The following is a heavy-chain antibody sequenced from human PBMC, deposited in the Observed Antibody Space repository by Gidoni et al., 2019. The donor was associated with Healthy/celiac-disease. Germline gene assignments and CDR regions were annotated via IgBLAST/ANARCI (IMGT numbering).Heavy chain of an antibody. Sequence: QVQLVQPGAEVKKPGATVKVSCKASGYTFTAYYMHWVRQAPEQGHEWMGWTTPNGSDKSISTADMELSRLGSDDAAVYYCEREGGRDGSYWGQGTLVTVSS. J-gene: IGHJ4*02. CDR2: TTPNG. CDR1: GYTFTAYY. CDR3: EREGGRDGSY. V-gene: IGHV1-2*02. D-gene: IGHD3-16*01.